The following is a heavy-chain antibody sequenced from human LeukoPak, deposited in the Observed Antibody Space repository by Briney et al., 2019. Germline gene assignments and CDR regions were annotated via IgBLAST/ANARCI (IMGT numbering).Heavy chain of an antibody. CDR3: AKDPPKVGATDYYYYYYYMDV. D-gene: IGHD1-26*01. CDR1: GFTFSSYG. Sequence: GSLRLSCAASGFTFSSYGMHWVRQAPGTGLEWVAFRRYDGSNTYYSDSMKSRFTISRDNSKNTLYLQMNSLRAEDTAVYYCAKDPPKVGATDYYYYYYYMDVWGKGTTVTVSS. CDR2: RRYDGSNT. V-gene: IGHV3-30*02. J-gene: IGHJ6*03.